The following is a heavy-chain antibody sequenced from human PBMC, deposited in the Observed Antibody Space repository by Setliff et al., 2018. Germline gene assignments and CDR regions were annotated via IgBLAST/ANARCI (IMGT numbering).Heavy chain of an antibody. Sequence: ASVKVSCKASGYTFTDYYMHWVRQAPGQGLEWMGWINPNSGGTNYAQKFQGRVTMTRDTSTSTVYMDMSSLRSEDTAVYYCARDVFPYHYEGAFDIWGQGTMVTV. D-gene: IGHD3-22*01. V-gene: IGHV1-2*02. CDR3: ARDVFPYHYEGAFDI. CDR2: INPNSGGT. CDR1: GYTFTDYY. J-gene: IGHJ3*02.